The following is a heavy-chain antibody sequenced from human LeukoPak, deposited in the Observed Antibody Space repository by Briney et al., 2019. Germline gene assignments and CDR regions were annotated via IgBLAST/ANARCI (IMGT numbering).Heavy chain of an antibody. V-gene: IGHV1-18*01. D-gene: IGHD3-22*01. CDR1: GYTFTSYG. Sequence: ASVKVSCKASGYTFTSYGISWVRQAPGQGLEGMGWISAYNGNTNYAQKLQGRVTITTDTSTSTAYMELRSLRSDDTAVYYCAREGGYYDSSGYYLLPPADYWGQGTLVTVSS. CDR2: ISAYNGNT. J-gene: IGHJ4*02. CDR3: AREGGYYDSSGYYLLPPADY.